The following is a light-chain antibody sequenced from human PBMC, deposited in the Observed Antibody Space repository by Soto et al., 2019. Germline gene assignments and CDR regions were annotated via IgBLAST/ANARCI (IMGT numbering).Light chain of an antibody. CDR1: QTLNGW. CDR2: KAS. Sequence: IQLTQSPSTLSASAGDRVTITCRVSQTLNGWLAWYQHKPGNAPKLLIFKASNLQSGVPSRFSGSGSGTDFTLTISTPPPEDSENYYTHHYNNYAFNSAPGNKVEIK. J-gene: IGKJ3*01. V-gene: IGKV1-5*03. CDR3: HHYNNYAFN.